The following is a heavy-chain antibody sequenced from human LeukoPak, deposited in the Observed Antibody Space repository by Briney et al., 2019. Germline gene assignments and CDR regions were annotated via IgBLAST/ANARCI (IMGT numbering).Heavy chain of an antibody. D-gene: IGHD6-19*01. V-gene: IGHV4-59*01. CDR2: IYYSGST. J-gene: IGHJ4*02. CDR1: GGSISSYY. Sequence: SETLSLTCTVSGGSISSYYWSWLRQPPGQGLEWIGYIYYSGSTNYNPSLKSRVTISVDTSKNQFSLKLSSVTAADTAVYYCARVSPTVAVAAPGLYYFDYWGQGTLVTVSS. CDR3: ARVSPTVAVAAPGLYYFDY.